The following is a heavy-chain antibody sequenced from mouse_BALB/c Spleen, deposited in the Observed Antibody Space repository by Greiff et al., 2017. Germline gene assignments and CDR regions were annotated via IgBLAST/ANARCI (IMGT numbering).Heavy chain of an antibody. J-gene: IGHJ3*01. D-gene: IGHD1-2*01. CDR2: IDPANGNT. Sequence: VQLQQSGAELVKPGASVKLSCTASGFNIKDTYMHWVKQRPEQGLEWIGRIDPANGNTKYDPKFQGKATITADTSSNTAYLQLSSLTSEDTAVDYCARGERLAWFAYWGQGTLVTVSA. CDR1: GFNIKDTY. V-gene: IGHV14-3*02. CDR3: ARGERLAWFAY.